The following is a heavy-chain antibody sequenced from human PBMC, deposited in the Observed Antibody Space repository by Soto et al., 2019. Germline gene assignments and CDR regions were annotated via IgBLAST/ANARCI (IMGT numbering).Heavy chain of an antibody. CDR3: ASTSSSWTYYYYGMDV. Sequence: EVQLVESGGGLVKPGGSLRLSCAASGFTFSSYSMNWVRQAPGKGLEWVSSISSSSSYIYYADSVKGRFTISRDNAKNSLYLQMNSRRAEDTAVYYCASTSSSWTYYYYGMDVWGQGTTVTVSS. CDR2: ISSSSSYI. V-gene: IGHV3-21*01. J-gene: IGHJ6*02. CDR1: GFTFSSYS. D-gene: IGHD6-13*01.